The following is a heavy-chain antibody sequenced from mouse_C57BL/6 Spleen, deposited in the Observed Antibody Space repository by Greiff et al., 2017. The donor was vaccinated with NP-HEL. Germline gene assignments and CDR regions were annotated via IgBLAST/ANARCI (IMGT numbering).Heavy chain of an antibody. CDR2: IDPSDSYT. V-gene: IGHV1-69*01. CDR1: GFTFTSYW. CDR3: GGSTTVVHYFDY. D-gene: IGHD1-1*01. Sequence: QVQLQQSGAELVMPGASVKLSCTASGFTFTSYWMPWVKQRPGQGLEWIGEIDPSDSYTNYNQKFKGQSTLTVDKSSNTAYLQLSSLTSEDSAVYSCGGSTTVVHYFDYWGQGTTLTVSS. J-gene: IGHJ2*01.